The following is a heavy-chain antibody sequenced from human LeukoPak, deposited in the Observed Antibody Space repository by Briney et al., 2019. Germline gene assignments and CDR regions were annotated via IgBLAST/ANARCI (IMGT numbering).Heavy chain of an antibody. V-gene: IGHV4-34*01. Sequence: SETLSLTCAVYGGSFSGYYWSWIRQPPGKGLEWIGEINHSGSTNYNPSLKSRVTISVDTSKNQFSLKLSSVTAADTAVHYCARGKLLWFGELLRYYYGMDVWGKGTTVTVSS. CDR2: INHSGST. CDR3: ARGKLLWFGELLRYYYGMDV. CDR1: GGSFSGYY. D-gene: IGHD3-10*01. J-gene: IGHJ6*04.